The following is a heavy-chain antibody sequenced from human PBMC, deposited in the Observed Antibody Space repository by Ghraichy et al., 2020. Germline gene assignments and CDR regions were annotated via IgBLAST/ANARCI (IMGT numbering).Heavy chain of an antibody. CDR2: IYYSGST. Sequence: SQTLSLTCTVSGGSISSYYWSWIRQPPGKGLEWIGYIYYSGSTNYNPSLKSRVTISVDTSKNQFSLKLSSVTAADTAVYYCAELDYYDSSGDAFDIWGQGKMVTVSS. D-gene: IGHD3-22*01. V-gene: IGHV4-59*08. CDR1: GGSISSYY. CDR3: AELDYYDSSGDAFDI. J-gene: IGHJ3*02.